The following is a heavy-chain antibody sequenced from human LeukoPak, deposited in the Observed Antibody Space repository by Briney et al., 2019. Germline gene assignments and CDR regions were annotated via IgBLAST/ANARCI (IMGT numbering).Heavy chain of an antibody. Sequence: SQTLSLTCTVSGGSISSGGYYWGWIRQPPGKGLEWIVSIYCSGSTYYNPSLKSRVTISVDTSKNQFSLKLSSVTAADTAVYYCAVSYSGDSNYIVGFDYWGQGTLVTVSS. CDR1: GGSISSGGYY. D-gene: IGHD4-11*01. J-gene: IGHJ4*02. CDR2: IYCSGST. CDR3: AVSYSGDSNYIVGFDY. V-gene: IGHV4-39*01.